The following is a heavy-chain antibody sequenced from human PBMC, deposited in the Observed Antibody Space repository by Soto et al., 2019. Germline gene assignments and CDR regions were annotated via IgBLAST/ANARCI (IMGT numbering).Heavy chain of an antibody. V-gene: IGHV4-61*03. CDR3: ARLRRLVPVAAAYYHSMGV. CDR2: ISHTGSS. CDR1: GASVSTIGYY. D-gene: IGHD6-19*01. J-gene: IGHJ6*02. Sequence: QVQLQESGPGLVKPSETLSLTCTVSGASVSTIGYYWSWIRQPTGKGLEWIVWISHTGSSDYNPSLQNLDTTPVDTSQNHSSLRLGSVTAADTATYYCARLRRLVPVAAAYYHSMGVWGQGTTVNVSS.